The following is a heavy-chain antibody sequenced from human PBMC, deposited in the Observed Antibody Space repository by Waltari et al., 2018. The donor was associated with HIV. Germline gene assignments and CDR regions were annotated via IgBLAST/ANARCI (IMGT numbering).Heavy chain of an antibody. CDR2: IDWSGDTT. D-gene: IGHD1-1*01. J-gene: IGHJ5*02. CDR1: GFIFDDYG. Sequence: EVQLVESGGRVVRPGGSLRLSCAASGFIFDDYGMIWVRQAPGKGLGWISGIDWSGDTTRYGDSVKGRFTISRDNAKSSLYLQMNSLRVEDTALYYCARDGNVLSGGYNWFDPWGQGTLVIVSS. CDR3: ARDGNVLSGGYNWFDP. V-gene: IGHV3-20*04.